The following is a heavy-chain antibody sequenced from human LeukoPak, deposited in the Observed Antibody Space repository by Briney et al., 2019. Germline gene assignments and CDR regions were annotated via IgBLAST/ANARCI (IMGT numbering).Heavy chain of an antibody. J-gene: IGHJ4*02. CDR3: ARATDYYDSSRGVD. CDR2: IYYSGST. CDR1: GGSISSGGYY. Sequence: SQTLSLTCTVSGGSISSGGYYWSWIRQHPGKGLEWIGYIYYSGSTYYNPSLKSRVTISVDTSKNQFSLKLSSVTAADTAVYYCARATDYYDSSRGVDWGQGTLVTVSS. D-gene: IGHD3-22*01. V-gene: IGHV4-31*03.